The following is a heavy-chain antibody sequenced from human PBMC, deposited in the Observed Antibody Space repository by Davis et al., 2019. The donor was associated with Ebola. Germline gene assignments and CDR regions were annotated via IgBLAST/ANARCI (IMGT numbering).Heavy chain of an antibody. CDR3: ARQGLLWFGELYGIDY. CDR1: GYSFTSYW. D-gene: IGHD3-10*01. V-gene: IGHV5-51*01. Sequence: KVSCKGSGYSFTSYWIGWVRQMPGKGLEWMGIIYPGDSDTRYSPSFQGQVTISADKSISTAYLQWSSLKASDTAMYYCARQGLLWFGELYGIDYWGQGTLVTVSS. J-gene: IGHJ4*02. CDR2: IYPGDSDT.